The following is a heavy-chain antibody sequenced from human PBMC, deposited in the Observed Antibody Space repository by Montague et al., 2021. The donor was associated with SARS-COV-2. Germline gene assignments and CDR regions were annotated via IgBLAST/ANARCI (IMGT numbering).Heavy chain of an antibody. V-gene: IGHV3-48*03. D-gene: IGHD2-21*01. CDR1: GFIFSSYE. CDR2: ISSSGGGSTX. J-gene: IGHJ6*02. Sequence: SLRLSCAASGFIFSSYEMNWVRQAPGKGLEWISYISSSGGGSTXXXTXXXKGRFTISRDNAKNSLYLQMNSLRVGDTAIYYCARDRDWDDWCGMDVWGQGTTVTVSS. CDR3: ARDRDWDDWCGMDV.